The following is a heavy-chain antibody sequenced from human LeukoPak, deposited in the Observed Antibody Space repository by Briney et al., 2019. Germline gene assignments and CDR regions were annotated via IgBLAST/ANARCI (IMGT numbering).Heavy chain of an antibody. CDR3: ASAHYYDSSGYSFDY. CDR2: ISSSGSTI. D-gene: IGHD3-22*01. J-gene: IGHJ4*02. CDR1: GFTFSDYY. Sequence: GGPLRLSCAASGFTFSDYYMSWSRQAPGKGLEWVSYISSSGSTIYYADSVKGRFTISRDNAKNSLYLQMNSLRAEDTAVYYCASAHYYDSSGYSFDYWGQGTLVTVSS. V-gene: IGHV3-11*01.